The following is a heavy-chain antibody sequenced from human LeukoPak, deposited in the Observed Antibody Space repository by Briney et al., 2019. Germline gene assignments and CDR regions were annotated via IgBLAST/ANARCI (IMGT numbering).Heavy chain of an antibody. CDR2: ISSSSSYI. CDR1: GFTFSSYS. Sequence: GGSLRLSCAASGFTFSSYSMNWVRQAPGKGLEWGSSISSSSSYIYYADSVKGRFTISRDYSKNTLYLQMNSLRAEDTAVYYCAKDRDMTTVTGPDYWGQGTLVTVSS. J-gene: IGHJ4*02. V-gene: IGHV3-21*01. CDR3: AKDRDMTTVTGPDY. D-gene: IGHD4-17*01.